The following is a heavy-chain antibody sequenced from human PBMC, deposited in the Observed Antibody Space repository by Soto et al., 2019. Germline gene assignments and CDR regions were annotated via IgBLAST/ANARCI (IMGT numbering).Heavy chain of an antibody. CDR1: GGSVSSGSYY. D-gene: IGHD6-6*01. Sequence: QVQLQESGPGLVKPSETLSLTCTVSGGSVSSGSYYWSWIRQPPGKVLEWIGYIYYSGSTNYNPSLKCRVPRSVVTSKNPYSLKLRSVTAADTAVDYCARETSRVEARPYSYCMDVWGQGTPVTVSS. CDR2: IYYSGST. J-gene: IGHJ6*02. V-gene: IGHV4-61*01. CDR3: ARETSRVEARPYSYCMDV.